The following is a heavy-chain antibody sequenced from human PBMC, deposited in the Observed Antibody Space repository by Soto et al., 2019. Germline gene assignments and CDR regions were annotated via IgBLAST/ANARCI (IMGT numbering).Heavy chain of an antibody. CDR1: GFTFSSYG. CDR2: ISYDGSNK. Sequence: PGGSLRLSCAASGFTFSSYGMHWVRQAPGKGLEWVAVISYDGSNKYYADSVKGRFTISRDNSKNTLHLQMNSLRAEDTAVYYCVKRNCGNCPWSSWGQGTLVTVS. D-gene: IGHD2-21*01. CDR3: VKRNCGNCPWSS. V-gene: IGHV3-30*03. J-gene: IGHJ4*02.